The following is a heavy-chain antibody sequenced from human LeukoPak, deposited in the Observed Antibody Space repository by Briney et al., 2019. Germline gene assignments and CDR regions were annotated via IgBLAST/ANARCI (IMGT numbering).Heavy chain of an antibody. CDR1: GYTFTSYD. D-gene: IGHD5-18*01. CDR3: AIYSYGATDAFDI. Sequence: ASVKVSCKASGYTFTSYDINWARQATGQGLEWMGWMNPNSGNTGYTQNFQGRVTMTRDTSISTAYMELSSLRSEDTAVYYCAIYSYGATDAFDIWGQGTIVTVSS. V-gene: IGHV1-8*01. J-gene: IGHJ3*02. CDR2: MNPNSGNT.